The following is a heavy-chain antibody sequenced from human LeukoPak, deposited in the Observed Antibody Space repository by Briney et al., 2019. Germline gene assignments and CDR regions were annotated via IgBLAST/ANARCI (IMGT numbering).Heavy chain of an antibody. D-gene: IGHD6-19*01. V-gene: IGHV1-18*01. CDR3: ARDTGYIAVADTHWFDP. Sequence: ASVKVSCKASGYTFTSYGISWVRQAPGQGLEWMGWISAYNGNTNYAQKLQGRVTMTTDTSTSTAYMELRSLRSDDTAVYYCARDTGYIAVADTHWFDPWGQGTLVTVSS. J-gene: IGHJ5*02. CDR1: GYTFTSYG. CDR2: ISAYNGNT.